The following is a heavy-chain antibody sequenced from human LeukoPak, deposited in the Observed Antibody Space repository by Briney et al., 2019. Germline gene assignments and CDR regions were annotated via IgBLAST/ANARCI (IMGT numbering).Heavy chain of an antibody. D-gene: IGHD2-2*01. CDR1: GGSISSSSYY. CDR3: ASGGSTRVFDY. Sequence: PSETLSLTCTVSGGSISSSSYYWGWIRQPPGKGLEWIGSISYSGSTYYNPSLKSRVTISVDTSKNQFSLKLSSVTAADTAVYYCASGGSTRVFDYWGQGTLVTVSS. J-gene: IGHJ4*02. V-gene: IGHV4-39*01. CDR2: ISYSGST.